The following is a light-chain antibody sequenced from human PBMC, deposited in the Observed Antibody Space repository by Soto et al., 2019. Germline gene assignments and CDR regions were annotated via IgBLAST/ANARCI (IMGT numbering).Light chain of an antibody. CDR3: CSFVGGYTDV. V-gene: IGLV6-57*04. CDR2: DVN. J-gene: IGLJ1*01. CDR1: SGSIAGYY. Sequence: NFMLTQPHSVSESPGKTVTISCTRSSGSIAGYYVQWYQQRPDSAPTTVIYDVNKRPSGVPDRFSGSKSGNTASLTISRLQAEDEADYCCCSFVGGYTDVFGTGTKLTVL.